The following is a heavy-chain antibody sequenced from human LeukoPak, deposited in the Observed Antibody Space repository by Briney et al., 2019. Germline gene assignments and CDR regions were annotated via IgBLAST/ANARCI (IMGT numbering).Heavy chain of an antibody. D-gene: IGHD5-18*01. CDR2: MNPNSGNT. Sequence: GASVKVSCKASGYTFTGYDINWVRQAPGQGPEWMGWMNPNSGNTGYAQKFQGRVSMTRDTSINTAYMELSSLGSEDTAVYYCARGIGGYSYGYGDYWGQGTLVTVSS. V-gene: IGHV1-8*01. CDR3: ARGIGGYSYGYGDY. CDR1: GYTFTGYD. J-gene: IGHJ4*02.